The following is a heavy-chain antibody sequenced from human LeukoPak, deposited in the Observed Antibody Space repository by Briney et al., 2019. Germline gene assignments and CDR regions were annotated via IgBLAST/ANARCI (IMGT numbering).Heavy chain of an antibody. J-gene: IGHJ4*02. CDR2: IKQDGSEK. CDR1: GFTFSSYW. Sequence: GGSLRLSCAASGFTFSSYWMSWVRQAPGKGLEWVANIKQDGSEKYYVDSVKGRFTISRDNAKNSLYLQMNSLRAEDTAVYYCASGPMIVPVGLWGQGTLVTVSS. V-gene: IGHV3-7*01. D-gene: IGHD3-22*01. CDR3: ASGPMIVPVGL.